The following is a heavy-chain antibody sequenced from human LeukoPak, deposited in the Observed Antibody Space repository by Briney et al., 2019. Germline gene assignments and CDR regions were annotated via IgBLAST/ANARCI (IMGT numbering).Heavy chain of an antibody. D-gene: IGHD2-15*01. Sequence: PGGSLRLSCAASGFTFSSYSMNWVRQAPGKGLEWVSYISSSSSTIYYADSVKGRFTISRDNAKNSLYLQMNSLRAEDTAVYYCARDPYCSGGSCFDYWGQGTLVTVSS. CDR2: ISSSSSTI. J-gene: IGHJ4*02. V-gene: IGHV3-48*04. CDR1: GFTFSSYS. CDR3: ARDPYCSGGSCFDY.